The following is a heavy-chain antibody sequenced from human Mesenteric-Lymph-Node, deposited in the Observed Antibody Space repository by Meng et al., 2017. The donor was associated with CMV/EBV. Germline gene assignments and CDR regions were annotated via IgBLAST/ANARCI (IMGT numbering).Heavy chain of an antibody. CDR1: GYTFTSYG. J-gene: IGHJ6*02. Sequence: ASVKVSCKASGYTFTSYGINWVRQVTGQGLEWMGWMNPNSGNIDYDQKFQGRVTMTRDTSTSTVYMELSSLRSEDTAVYYCARELFTIFGVVINYYYGMDVWGQGTTVTVSS. CDR3: ARELFTIFGVVINYYYGMDV. CDR2: MNPNSGNI. V-gene: IGHV1-8*01. D-gene: IGHD3-3*01.